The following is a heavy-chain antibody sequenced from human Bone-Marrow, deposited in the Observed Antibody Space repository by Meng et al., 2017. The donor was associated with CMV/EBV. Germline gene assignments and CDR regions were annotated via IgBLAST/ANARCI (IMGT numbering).Heavy chain of an antibody. CDR1: GGSISGYY. V-gene: IGHV4-59*01. J-gene: IGHJ5*02. Sequence: GSLRLSCTVSGGSISGYYWSWIRQPPEKGLEWIGYIYDSGNTNYNPSLKSRVTISVDTSKNQFFLNLRSVTAADTAVYYCARRIATTGVRFDPWGQGSRVTGYS. D-gene: IGHD6-13*01. CDR3: ARRIATTGVRFDP. CDR2: IYDSGNT.